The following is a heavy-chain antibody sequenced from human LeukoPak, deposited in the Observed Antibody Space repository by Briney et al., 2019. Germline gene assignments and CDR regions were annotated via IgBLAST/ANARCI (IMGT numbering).Heavy chain of an antibody. CDR2: IIPIFGTA. CDR1: GGTFSSYA. V-gene: IGHV1-69*13. J-gene: IGHJ4*02. CDR3: ARNHVTSTYDFWSGYYLLDY. Sequence: SVKVSCKASGGTFSSYAISWVRQAPGQGLEWMGGIIPIFGTANYAQKFQGRVTITADESTSTAYMELSSLRSEDTAVYYCARNHVTSTYDFWSGYYLLDYWGQGTLVTVSS. D-gene: IGHD3-3*01.